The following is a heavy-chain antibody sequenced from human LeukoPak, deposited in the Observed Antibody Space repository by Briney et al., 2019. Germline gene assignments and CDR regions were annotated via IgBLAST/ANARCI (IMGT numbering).Heavy chain of an antibody. CDR3: ARSFSSSWQYFDY. CDR2: IYYSGST. D-gene: IGHD6-13*01. CDR1: GGSISSYY. J-gene: IGHJ4*02. Sequence: PSETLSLTCTVSGGSISSYYWSWIRQFPGKGLEWIGYIYYSGSTNYNPSLKSRVTISVDTSRNQFSLKLSSVTAADTAVYYCARSFSSSWQYFDYWGQGTLVTVSS. V-gene: IGHV4-59*01.